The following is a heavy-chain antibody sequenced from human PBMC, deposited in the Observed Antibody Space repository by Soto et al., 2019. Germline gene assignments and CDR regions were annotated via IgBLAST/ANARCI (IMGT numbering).Heavy chain of an antibody. CDR2: IYHSGST. V-gene: IGHV4-4*02. Sequence: SETLSLTCAVSGGSISSSNWWSWVRQPPGKGLEWIGEIYHSGSTNYNPSLKSRVTLXLSSVTAAATAVYYCAREQVGDIVVVTAAMGGEWFDPWGQGTLVTVAS. CDR3: AREQVGDIVVVTAAMGGEWFDP. CDR1: GGSISSSNW. D-gene: IGHD2-2*01. J-gene: IGHJ5*02.